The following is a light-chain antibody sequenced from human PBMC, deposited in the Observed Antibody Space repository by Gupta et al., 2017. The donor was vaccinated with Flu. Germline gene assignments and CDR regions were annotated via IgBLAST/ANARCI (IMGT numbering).Light chain of an antibody. CDR2: GAS. CDR3: QQRHSTPMT. Sequence: DIQMTQSPSSLSASVGDRVTITCWTSQSIASDLNWYQQKPGKAHKLLIYGASSLESGVPSRFSGSGSGTDFTLTISSLQPEDVATYYCQQRHSTPMTFGQGTKVEI. CDR1: QSIASD. V-gene: IGKV1-39*01. J-gene: IGKJ1*01.